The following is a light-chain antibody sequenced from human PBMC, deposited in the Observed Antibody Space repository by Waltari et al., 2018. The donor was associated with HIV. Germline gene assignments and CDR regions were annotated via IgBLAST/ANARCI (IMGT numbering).Light chain of an antibody. J-gene: IGKJ4*01. CDR3: LQDYNYFLT. CDR2: AAS. Sequence: AIQITQSPSYLSASVGDRVTITCRASQGIRNDLGWYQQKQGKAPKLLIYAASSLQSGVPSRFSGSGSGTDFTLTISSLQPEDFATYYCLQDYNYFLTFGGGTKVEIK. V-gene: IGKV1-6*01. CDR1: QGIRND.